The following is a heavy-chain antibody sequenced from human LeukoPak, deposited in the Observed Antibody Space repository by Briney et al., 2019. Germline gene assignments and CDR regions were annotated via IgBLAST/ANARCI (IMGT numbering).Heavy chain of an antibody. Sequence: GASVKVSCKASGGTFSSYAISWVRQAPGQGLEWMGGIIPIFGTANYAQKFQGRVTITTDESTSTAYMELRGPTSDDMAVYYCVRDSAYSPDYWGQGSLVTVSP. CDR3: VRDSAYSPDY. CDR1: GGTFSSYA. J-gene: IGHJ4*02. V-gene: IGHV1-69*05. CDR2: IIPIFGTA. D-gene: IGHD5-12*01.